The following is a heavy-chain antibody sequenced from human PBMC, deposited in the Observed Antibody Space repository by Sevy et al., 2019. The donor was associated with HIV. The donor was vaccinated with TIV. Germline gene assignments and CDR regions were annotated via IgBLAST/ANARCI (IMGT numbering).Heavy chain of an antibody. Sequence: GGSLRLSCAASGFTFSSYAMHWVRQAPGKGLEWVAVISYDGSNKYYADSVKGRFTISRDNFKNTLYLQMNSLRAEDTVVYYCARDRGSCSGGSCYRDAFDIWGQGPMVTVSS. CDR2: ISYDGSNK. V-gene: IGHV3-30-3*01. CDR1: GFTFSSYA. D-gene: IGHD2-15*01. CDR3: ARDRGSCSGGSCYRDAFDI. J-gene: IGHJ3*02.